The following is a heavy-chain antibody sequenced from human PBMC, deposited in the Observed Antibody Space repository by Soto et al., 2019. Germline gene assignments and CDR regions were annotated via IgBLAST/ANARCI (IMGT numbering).Heavy chain of an antibody. J-gene: IGHJ5*02. V-gene: IGHV1-3*01. CDR2: INAGNGNT. CDR3: ARGVAAAGIWFDP. Sequence: GASVNVSCKASGYTFTSYAMHWVRQAPGQRLEWMGWINAGNGNTKYSQKFQGRVTITRDTSASTAYMELSSLRSEDTAVYYCARGVAAAGIWFDPWGQGTLVTVSS. D-gene: IGHD6-13*01. CDR1: GYTFTSYA.